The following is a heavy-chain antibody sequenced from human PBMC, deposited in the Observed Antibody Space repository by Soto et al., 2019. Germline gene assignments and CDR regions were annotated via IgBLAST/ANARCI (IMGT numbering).Heavy chain of an antibody. CDR1: GFTFSSYA. D-gene: IGHD6-19*01. V-gene: IGHV3-30-3*01. CDR3: ARDRRAVARGIDY. CDR2: ISYDGSNK. Sequence: QVQLVESGGGVVQPGRSLRLSCAASGFTFSSYAMHWVRQAPGKGLEWVAVISYDGSNKYYADSVKGRFTISRDNSKNTLYLQMNSLRAEDTAVYYCARDRRAVARGIDYWGQGTLVTVSS. J-gene: IGHJ4*02.